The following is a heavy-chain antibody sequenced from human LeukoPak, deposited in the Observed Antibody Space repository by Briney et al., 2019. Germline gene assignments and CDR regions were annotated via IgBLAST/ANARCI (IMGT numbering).Heavy chain of an antibody. V-gene: IGHV3-7*01. D-gene: IGHD4-11*01. CDR2: IKQDGSEK. J-gene: IGHJ6*02. CDR1: GFTFSSYW. Sequence: GGSLRLSCAASGFTFSSYWMSWVRQAPGKGLEWVANIKQDGSEKYYVDSVKGRFTISRDNAKNSLYLQMNSLKAEDTGVCYCARDSPPDYPTSYYYYGMDVWGQGTRVTVSS. CDR3: ARDSPPDYPTSYYYYGMDV.